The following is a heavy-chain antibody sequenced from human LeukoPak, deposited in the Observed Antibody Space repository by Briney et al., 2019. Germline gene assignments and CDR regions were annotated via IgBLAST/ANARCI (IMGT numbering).Heavy chain of an antibody. CDR3: ARDAPSTYYYYGMDV. Sequence: PGGSLRLSCAASGFTFSSYWMSWVRQAPGKGLEWVANIKQDGSEKYYVDSVKGRFTISRDNAKNSLYLQMNSLRAEDTAVYYCARDAPSTYYYYGMDVWGQGTTVTVSS. CDR2: IKQDGSEK. CDR1: GFTFSSYW. J-gene: IGHJ6*02. V-gene: IGHV3-7*01.